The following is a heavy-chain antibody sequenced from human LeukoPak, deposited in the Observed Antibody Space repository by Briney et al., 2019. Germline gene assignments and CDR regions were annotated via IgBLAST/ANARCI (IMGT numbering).Heavy chain of an antibody. CDR1: GFTFSTYG. Sequence: GGSLRLSCAASGFTFSTYGMHWVRQAPGKGLEWVAIIWYDGSNTYYADSVKGRFTISRDNSKNTLFLQMNSVRAEDTAVYYCARGEAGYFDYWGQGTLVTVSS. CDR2: IWYDGSNT. D-gene: IGHD6-19*01. CDR3: ARGEAGYFDY. J-gene: IGHJ4*02. V-gene: IGHV3-33*01.